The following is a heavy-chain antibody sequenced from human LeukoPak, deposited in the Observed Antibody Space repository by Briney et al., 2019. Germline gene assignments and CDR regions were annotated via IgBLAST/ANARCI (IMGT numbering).Heavy chain of an antibody. V-gene: IGHV4-39*07. CDR1: GGSISSSSYY. J-gene: IGHJ3*02. D-gene: IGHD3-22*01. CDR2: INHSRNT. CDR3: TRRRFHYYDSSGYYSRPQRAFDI. Sequence: PSETLSLTCTVSGGSISSSSYYWGWIRQPPGKGLEGIGEINHSRNTDYNPSLKSRVTISVDTSKNQFSLKLSSVTAADTALYYCTRRRFHYYDSSGYYSRPQRAFDIWGRGTMVTVSS.